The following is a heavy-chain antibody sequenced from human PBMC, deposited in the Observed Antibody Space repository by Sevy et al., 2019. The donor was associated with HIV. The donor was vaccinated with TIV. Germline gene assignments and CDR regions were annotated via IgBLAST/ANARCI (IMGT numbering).Heavy chain of an antibody. CDR2: ISYDGSNK. CDR1: GFTFSSYA. J-gene: IGHJ6*02. Sequence: GESLKISCAASGFTFSSYAMHWVRQAPGKGLEWVAVISYDGSNKYYADSVKGRFTISRDNSKNTLYLQMNSLRAEDTAVYYCARDKDYGVLYYYGMDVWGQGTTVTVSS. V-gene: IGHV3-30-3*01. D-gene: IGHD4-17*01. CDR3: ARDKDYGVLYYYGMDV.